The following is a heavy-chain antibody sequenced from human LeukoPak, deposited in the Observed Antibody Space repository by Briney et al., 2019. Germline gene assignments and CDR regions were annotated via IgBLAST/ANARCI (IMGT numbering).Heavy chain of an antibody. CDR2: IYYSGST. D-gene: IGHD3-22*01. Sequence: SETLSLTCTVSGGSISSHYWSWIRRPPGKGLEWIGYIYYSGSTNYNPSLKSRVTISVDTSKNQFSLKLSSVTAADTAVYYCAREGEVISTWGQGTLVTVSS. CDR1: GGSISSHY. J-gene: IGHJ4*02. V-gene: IGHV4-59*11. CDR3: AREGEVIST.